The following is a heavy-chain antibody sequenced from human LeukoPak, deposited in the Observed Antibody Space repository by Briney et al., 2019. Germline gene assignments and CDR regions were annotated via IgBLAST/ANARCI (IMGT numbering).Heavy chain of an antibody. Sequence: GGSLRLSCAASGFTFSSYSMNWVRQAPGKGLEWVSSISSSSSYIYYADSVKGRFTISRDNAKNLLYLQMNSLRAEDTAVYYCARYYGDRNDAFDIWGQGTMVTVSS. V-gene: IGHV3-21*01. J-gene: IGHJ3*02. CDR2: ISSSSSYI. CDR3: ARYYGDRNDAFDI. CDR1: GFTFSSYS. D-gene: IGHD4-17*01.